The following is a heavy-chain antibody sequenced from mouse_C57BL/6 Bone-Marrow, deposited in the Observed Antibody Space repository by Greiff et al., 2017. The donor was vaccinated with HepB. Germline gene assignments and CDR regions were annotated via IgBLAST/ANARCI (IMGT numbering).Heavy chain of an antibody. D-gene: IGHD1-1*01. CDR1: GFTFSSYA. V-gene: IGHV5-9-1*02. CDR3: TRGHYGSSLYYAMDY. CDR2: ISSGGDYT. J-gene: IGHJ4*01. Sequence: DVQLVESGEGLVKPGGSLKLSCAASGFTFSSYAMSWVRQTPEKRLEWVAYISSGGDYTYYADTVKGRFTISRDNARNTPYLQMSSLKSEDTAMYYSTRGHYGSSLYYAMDYWGQGTSVTVSS.